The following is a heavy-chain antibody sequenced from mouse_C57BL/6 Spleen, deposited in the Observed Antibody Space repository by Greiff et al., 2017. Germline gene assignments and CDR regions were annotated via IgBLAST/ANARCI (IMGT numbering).Heavy chain of an antibody. Sequence: EVQRVESEGGLVQPGSSMKLSCTASGFTFSDYYMAWVRQVPEKGLEWVANINYDGSSTYYLDSLKSRFIISRDNAKNILYLQMSSLKSEDTATXYCARTSYPYYAMDYWGQGTSVTVSS. CDR3: ARTSYPYYAMDY. D-gene: IGHD5-5*01. CDR2: INYDGSST. V-gene: IGHV5-16*01. J-gene: IGHJ4*01. CDR1: GFTFSDYY.